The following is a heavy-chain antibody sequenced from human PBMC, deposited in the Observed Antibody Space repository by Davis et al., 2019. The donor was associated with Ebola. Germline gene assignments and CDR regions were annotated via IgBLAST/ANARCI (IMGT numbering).Heavy chain of an antibody. V-gene: IGHV3-48*02. J-gene: IGHJ4*02. CDR2: ISSSSSTI. CDR3: ARGLEGPEDSGSFFDY. CDR1: GFTFSSYS. Sequence: PGGSLRLSCAASGFTFSSYSMNWVRQAPGKGLEWVSYISSSSSTIYYADSVKGRFTISRDNAKNSLYLQMNSLRDEDTAVYYCARGLEGPEDSGSFFDYWGQGTLVTVSS. D-gene: IGHD1-26*01.